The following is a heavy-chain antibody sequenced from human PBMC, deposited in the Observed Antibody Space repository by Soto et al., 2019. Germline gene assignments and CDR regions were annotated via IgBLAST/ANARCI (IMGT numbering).Heavy chain of an antibody. D-gene: IGHD3-10*01. V-gene: IGHV4-31*03. CDR2: IHHSGCT. CDR1: GGSISSGGYY. CDR3: VRGVLS. J-gene: IGHJ1*01. Sequence: QVQRQESGPGLVKASQTLSLTCNVSGGSISSGGYYWTWIRQHPGKGLEWIGNIHHSGCTFYNPSLKRRVSISVATSKNQFSLKLSSVTAADTAVYFCVRGVLSWGQGTLVTVSS.